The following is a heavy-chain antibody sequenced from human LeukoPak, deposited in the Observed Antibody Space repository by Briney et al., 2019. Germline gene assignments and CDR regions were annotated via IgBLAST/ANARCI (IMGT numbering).Heavy chain of an antibody. CDR3: ARVGEWELVFDY. CDR1: AFTFSSYA. CDR2: ISGSGGST. J-gene: IGHJ4*02. D-gene: IGHD1-26*01. Sequence: GRSLRLSWAASAFTFSSYAMSCVRQAPGKGLEWVSAISGSGGSTYSSDSVKDRFTISRDNSKNTLYVQMNSLRAEDTAVYYCARVGEWELVFDYWGQGTVVTVSS. V-gene: IGHV3-23*01.